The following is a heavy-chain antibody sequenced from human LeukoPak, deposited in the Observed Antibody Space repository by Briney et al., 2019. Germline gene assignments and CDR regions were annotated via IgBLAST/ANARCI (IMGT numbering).Heavy chain of an antibody. J-gene: IGHJ5*02. D-gene: IGHD3-10*01. Sequence: SETLSLTCAVSGGSISRSNWWSWVRQPPGKGLEWIGEINHRGSTNYNPSLKRRVTMSLDTSKNQFSLKLSSVTAADTAVYYCAKSLYGSGSYYNWFDPWGQGTLVTVSS. CDR3: AKSLYGSGSYYNWFDP. CDR2: INHRGST. V-gene: IGHV4-4*02. CDR1: GGSISRSNW.